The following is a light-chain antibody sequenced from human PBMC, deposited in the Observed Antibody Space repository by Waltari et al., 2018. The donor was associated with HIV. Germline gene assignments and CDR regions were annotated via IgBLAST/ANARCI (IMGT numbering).Light chain of an antibody. CDR1: SGSFSTSYY. Sequence: QTVVTQEPSFSVSPGGTVTLTCGLSSGSFSTSYYPSWYQQTPGQAPRTLIYNTNTRSSGVPDRFSGSILGNKAALTITGAQADDESDYYCVLYMGRGIVVFGGGTSLTVL. V-gene: IGLV8-61*01. CDR2: NTN. J-gene: IGLJ2*01. CDR3: VLYMGRGIVV.